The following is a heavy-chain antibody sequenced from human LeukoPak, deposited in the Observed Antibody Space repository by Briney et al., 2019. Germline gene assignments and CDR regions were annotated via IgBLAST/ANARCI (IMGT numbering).Heavy chain of an antibody. J-gene: IGHJ4*02. Sequence: ASVKVSCKASGYTFTGYYMHWVRQAPGQGVEWMGWINPNSGGTNYAKNFQGRVTMTRDTSISTAYMELSRLRSDDTAVYYCARDIYSSTFDYWGQGTLVTVSS. CDR2: INPNSGGT. CDR3: ARDIYSSTFDY. CDR1: GYTFTGYY. V-gene: IGHV1-2*02. D-gene: IGHD6-13*01.